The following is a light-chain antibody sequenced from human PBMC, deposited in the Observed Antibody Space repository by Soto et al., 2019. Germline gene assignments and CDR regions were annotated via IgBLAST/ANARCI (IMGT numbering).Light chain of an antibody. CDR3: SSYAGSNNPFL. CDR1: SSDVGGYNY. J-gene: IGLJ1*01. CDR2: EVS. V-gene: IGLV2-8*01. Sequence: QSVLTQPPSASGSPGQSVTISCTGTSSDVGGYNYVSWYQQHPGKAPKLMIYEVSKRPSGVPDRFSGSKSGNTASLTVSGFQSEDEADYYCSSYAGSNNPFLFGTGTKLTVL.